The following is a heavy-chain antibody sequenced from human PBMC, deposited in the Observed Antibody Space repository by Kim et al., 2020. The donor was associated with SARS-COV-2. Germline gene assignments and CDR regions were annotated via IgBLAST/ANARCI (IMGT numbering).Heavy chain of an antibody. CDR3: AREGGYCSSTSCYATDY. J-gene: IGHJ4*02. CDR2: INHSGST. CDR1: GGSFSGYY. V-gene: IGHV4-34*01. D-gene: IGHD2-2*01. Sequence: SETLSLTCAVYGGSFSGYYWSWIRQPPGKGLEWIGEINHSGSTNYNPSLKSRVTISLDTSKNQFSLKLSSVTAADTAVYYCAREGGYCSSTSCYATDYWGQGTLVTVSS.